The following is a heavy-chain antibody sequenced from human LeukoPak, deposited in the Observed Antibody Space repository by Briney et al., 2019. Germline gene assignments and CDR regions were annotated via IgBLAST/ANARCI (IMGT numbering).Heavy chain of an antibody. J-gene: IGHJ3*02. V-gene: IGHV3-30*04. Sequence: RPGGSLRLSCAASGFTFSSYAMPWVRQAPGKGLEWVAVISYDGSNKYYADSVKGRFTISRDNSKNTLYLQMNSLRAEDTAVYYCAKQLLPTPGGDAFDIWGQGTMVTVSS. CDR3: AKQLLPTPGGDAFDI. CDR2: ISYDGSNK. D-gene: IGHD3-22*01. CDR1: GFTFSSYA.